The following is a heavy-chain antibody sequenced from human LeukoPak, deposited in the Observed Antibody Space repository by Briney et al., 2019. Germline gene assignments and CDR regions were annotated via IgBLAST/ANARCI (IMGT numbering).Heavy chain of an antibody. V-gene: IGHV3-74*01. CDR3: VRELRYCSSTSCYDPCFDY. Sequence: GGSLRLSCAPSGFTFSSYWMHWVRQAPGKGLVWVSRLNSDGSSTGYADSVKGRCTISRDNAKKTLYLQMNSLRAEDTAVYYCVRELRYCSSTSCYDPCFDYWGQGTLVTVSS. J-gene: IGHJ4*02. CDR2: LNSDGSST. D-gene: IGHD2-2*01. CDR1: GFTFSSYW.